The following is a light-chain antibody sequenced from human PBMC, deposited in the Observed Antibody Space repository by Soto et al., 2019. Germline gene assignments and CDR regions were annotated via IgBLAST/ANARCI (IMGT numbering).Light chain of an antibody. J-gene: IGKJ4*01. Sequence: ENVLTQSPGALSWYPRGRATISCRVSQTVNRYYLTWYQQKPGPAPRLLIYGTSNRASGLPDRITGSGSRTDFPLTISRLEPEDSVVYYCQQYSISPLTFGGGTKVDIK. CDR3: QQYSISPLT. V-gene: IGKV3-20*01. CDR2: GTS. CDR1: QTVNRYY.